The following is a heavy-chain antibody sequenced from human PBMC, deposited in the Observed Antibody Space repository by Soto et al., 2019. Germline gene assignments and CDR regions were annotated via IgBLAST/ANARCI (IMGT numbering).Heavy chain of an antibody. V-gene: IGHV4-34*01. J-gene: IGHJ6*03. CDR2: INHSGST. CDR1: GGSFSGYY. Sequence: SETLSLTCAVYGGSFSGYYWSWIRQPPGKGLEWIGEINHSGSTNYNPSLKSRVTISVDTSKNQFSLKLSSVTAADTAVYYCAREEGGYEFYYYYYMDVWGKGTTVTVSS. D-gene: IGHD5-12*01. CDR3: AREEGGYEFYYYYYMDV.